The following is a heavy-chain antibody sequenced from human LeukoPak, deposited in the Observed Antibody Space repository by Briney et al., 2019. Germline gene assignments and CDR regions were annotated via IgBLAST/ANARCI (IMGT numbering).Heavy chain of an antibody. CDR3: ARGPFGELFWVGALDI. CDR1: GFTFSSYS. D-gene: IGHD3-10*01. V-gene: IGHV3-64*01. J-gene: IGHJ3*02. CDR2: ISSNGGST. Sequence: GGSLRLSCAASGFTFSSYSMNWVRQAPGKGLEYVSAISSNGGSTYYANSVRGRFTISRDNSKNTLYLQMGSLRPEDMAVYYCARGPFGELFWVGALDIWGQGTMVTVSS.